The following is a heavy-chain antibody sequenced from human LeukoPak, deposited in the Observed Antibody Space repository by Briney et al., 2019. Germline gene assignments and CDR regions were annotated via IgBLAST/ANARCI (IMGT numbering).Heavy chain of an antibody. V-gene: IGHV4-59*12. CDR2: IYYSGST. D-gene: IGHD3-3*01. CDR1: GGSFSDYY. CDR3: ARVNDFWSGYYFDY. J-gene: IGHJ4*02. Sequence: SETLSLTCAVYGGSFSDYYWSWIRQPPGKGLEWIGYIYYSGSTNYNPSLKSRVTMSVDTSKNQFSLKLSSVTAADTAVYYCARVNDFWSGYYFDYWGQGTLVTVSS.